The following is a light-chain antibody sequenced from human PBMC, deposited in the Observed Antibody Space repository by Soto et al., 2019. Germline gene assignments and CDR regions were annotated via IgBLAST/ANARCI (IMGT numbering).Light chain of an antibody. Sequence: EIVLSQSRVTVSLTPGERATLSCRASQSVSSSSLAWYQQNPGQAPRLLIYEASSRATGIPDRFSGSGSGTEFTLTISSLEPEDFAVYYCQQRSNWITFGQGTRPE. CDR1: QSVSSSS. J-gene: IGKJ5*01. CDR2: EAS. CDR3: QQRSNWIT. V-gene: IGKV3D-20*02.